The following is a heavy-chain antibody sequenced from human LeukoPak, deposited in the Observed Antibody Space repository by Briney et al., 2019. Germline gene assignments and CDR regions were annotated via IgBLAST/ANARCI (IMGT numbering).Heavy chain of an antibody. CDR2: IIPIFGTA. V-gene: IGHV1-69*05. J-gene: IGHJ4*02. Sequence: ASVKVSCKASGGTFSSYAISWVRQAPGQGLEWMGRIIPIFGTANSAQKFQGRVTVTTDESTSTAYMGLSSLRSEDTAVYYCARDPWAPYYGSGSYSEKGLDYWGQGTLVTVSS. CDR1: GGTFSSYA. D-gene: IGHD3-10*01. CDR3: ARDPWAPYYGSGSYSEKGLDY.